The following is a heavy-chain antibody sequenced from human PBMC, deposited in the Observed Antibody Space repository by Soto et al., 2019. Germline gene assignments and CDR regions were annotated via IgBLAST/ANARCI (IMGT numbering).Heavy chain of an antibody. CDR3: ARVPVEDNPADIVLMDTYYFDY. CDR1: GYTFTSYG. D-gene: IGHD2-8*01. Sequence: ASVKVSCKAFGYTFTSYGISWVRQAPGQGLEWMGWISAYNGNTNYAQKLQGRVTMTTDTSTSTAYMELRSLRSDDTAVYYCARVPVEDNPADIVLMDTYYFDYWGQGTLVTVSS. V-gene: IGHV1-18*01. CDR2: ISAYNGNT. J-gene: IGHJ4*02.